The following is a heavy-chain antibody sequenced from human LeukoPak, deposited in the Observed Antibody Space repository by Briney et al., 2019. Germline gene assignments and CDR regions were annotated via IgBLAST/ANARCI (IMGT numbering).Heavy chain of an antibody. Sequence: SETLSLTCAVYGGSFSGYYWGWIRQPPGKGLEWIGEINHSGSTNYNPSLKSRVTISVDTSKNQFSLKLSSVTAADTAVYYCARGPNYDILTGYYFGSYYYGMDVWGQGTTVTVSS. D-gene: IGHD3-9*01. CDR3: ARGPNYDILTGYYFGSYYYGMDV. CDR2: INHSGST. J-gene: IGHJ6*02. V-gene: IGHV4-34*01. CDR1: GGSFSGYY.